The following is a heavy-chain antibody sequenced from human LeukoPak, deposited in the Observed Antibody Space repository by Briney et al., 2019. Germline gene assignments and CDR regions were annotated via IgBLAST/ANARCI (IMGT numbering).Heavy chain of an antibody. CDR3: ARRRLGWRECPLDY. CDR2: ISGSGGST. D-gene: IGHD6-19*01. CDR1: GFTFSSYA. V-gene: IGHV3-23*01. J-gene: IGHJ4*02. Sequence: GGSLRLSCAASGFTFSSYAMNWVRQAPGKGLEWVSAISGSGGSTYYADSVKGRFTISRDNAKNSLYLQMNSLRDEDTAVYYCARRRLGWRECPLDYWGQGTLVTVSS.